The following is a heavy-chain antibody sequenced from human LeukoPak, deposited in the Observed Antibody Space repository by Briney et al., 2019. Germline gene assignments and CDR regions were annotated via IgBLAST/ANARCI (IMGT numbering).Heavy chain of an antibody. V-gene: IGHV4-34*01. J-gene: IGHJ6*02. CDR3: ARGRGGAVAGPIYYYYYGMDV. D-gene: IGHD6-19*01. CDR1: GGSFSGYY. Sequence: SETLSLTCAVCGGSFSGYYWSWIRQPPGKGLEWIGEINHSGSTNYNPSLKSRVTISEDTSKNQFSLKLSSVTAADTAVYYCARGRGGAVAGPIYYYYYGMDVWGQGTTVTVSS. CDR2: INHSGST.